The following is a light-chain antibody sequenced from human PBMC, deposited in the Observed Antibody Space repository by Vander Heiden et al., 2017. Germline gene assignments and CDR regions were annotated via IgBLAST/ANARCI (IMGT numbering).Light chain of an antibody. V-gene: IGKV3-15*01. CDR2: VAS. CDR3: QQYNNWPRT. CDR1: QTVSIN. J-gene: IGKJ1*01. Sequence: EIVMTLSPATLSVSPGARVTLSCSARQTVSINLAWYQQKPGQAPRLLIYVASTRATGIPARFSGSGSGTEFTLTISSLQSDDSAVYYCQQYNNWPRTFGHGTKVEIK.